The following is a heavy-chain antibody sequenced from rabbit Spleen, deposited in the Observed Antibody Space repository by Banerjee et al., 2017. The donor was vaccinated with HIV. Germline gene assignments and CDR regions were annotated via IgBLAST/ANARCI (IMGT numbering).Heavy chain of an antibody. CDR2: INIVTGKS. CDR1: GFDFSSRYY. Sequence: QSLEESGGGLVQPGGSLKLSCKASGFDFSSRYYLCWVRQAPGKGLEWIACINIVTGKSVYASWAKGRFFMSRTSSTTVTLQMTSLTAADTATYFCARDLVAVIGWNFNLWGPGTLVTVS. D-gene: IGHD1-1*01. CDR3: ARDLVAVIGWNFNL. J-gene: IGHJ4*01. V-gene: IGHV1S40*01.